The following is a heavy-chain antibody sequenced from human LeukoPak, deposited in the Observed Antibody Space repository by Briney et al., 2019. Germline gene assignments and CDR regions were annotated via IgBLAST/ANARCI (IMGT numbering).Heavy chain of an antibody. CDR1: GFTFSSYA. V-gene: IGHV3-23*01. CDR3: AKINYYDSSGYLDY. Sequence: PGGSLRLSCAASGFTFSSYAMSWVRQAPGKGLEWVSAISGSGDTTYYTDSVKGRFTTSRDNSKNTLYLQMNSLRAGDTAVYYCAKINYYDSSGYLDYWGQGTLVIVSS. J-gene: IGHJ4*02. D-gene: IGHD3-22*01. CDR2: ISGSGDTT.